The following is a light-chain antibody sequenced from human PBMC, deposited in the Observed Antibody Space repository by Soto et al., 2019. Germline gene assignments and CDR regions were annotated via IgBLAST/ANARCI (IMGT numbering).Light chain of an antibody. CDR3: QSYDSSLSAS. CDR1: SSNIGAGYD. Sequence: QSALTQPPSVSGAPGQRVTISCTGSSSNIGAGYDVHWYQQLPGTAPKLLIYGNSNRPSGVPDQFSGSKSGTSASLAITGLQAEDEADYYCQSYDSSLSASFGTGTKVTVL. J-gene: IGLJ1*01. CDR2: GNS. V-gene: IGLV1-40*01.